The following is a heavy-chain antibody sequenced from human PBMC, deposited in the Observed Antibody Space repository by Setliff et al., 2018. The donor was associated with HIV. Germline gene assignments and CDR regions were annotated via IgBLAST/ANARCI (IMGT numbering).Heavy chain of an antibody. J-gene: IGHJ4*02. V-gene: IGHV3-48*04. CDR2: ISSSSSSI. CDR1: GFIFSSYS. CDR3: VRGPQFRPH. Sequence: GGSLRLSCAASGFIFSSYSMNWVRQAPGKGLEWVSYISSSSSSIYHADSVKGRFTVSRDNAKNTLYLQMNRLRAEDTAVHYCVRGPQFRPHWGQGTLVTVSS.